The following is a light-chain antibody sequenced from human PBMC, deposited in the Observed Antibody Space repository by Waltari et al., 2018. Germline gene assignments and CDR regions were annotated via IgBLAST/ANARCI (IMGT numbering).Light chain of an antibody. CDR1: SSDIATYNY. Sequence: QSALTQPASVSGSPGQSITISCTGTSSDIATYNYVSWYQQHPGKAPRLMIFAVTNRPSGVSNRFSGSKSGNTASLTISVLQPEDEGDYYCTSYTSSITWVFGGGTKLTVL. V-gene: IGLV2-14*01. CDR3: TSYTSSITWV. CDR2: AVT. J-gene: IGLJ3*02.